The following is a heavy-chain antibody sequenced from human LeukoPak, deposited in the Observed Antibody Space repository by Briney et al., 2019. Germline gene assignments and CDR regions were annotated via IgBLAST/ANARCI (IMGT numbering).Heavy chain of an antibody. CDR2: ISWNSGSI. V-gene: IGHV3-9*01. J-gene: IGHJ4*02. CDR3: AKVHTEYYFDY. CDR1: GFTFDDYA. Sequence: GGSLRLSCAASGFTFDDYAMHWVRQAPGKGLEWVSGISWNSGSIGYADSVKGRFTISRDNAKNSLYLQMNSLRAEDTALYYCAKVHTEYYFDYWGQGTLVTVST.